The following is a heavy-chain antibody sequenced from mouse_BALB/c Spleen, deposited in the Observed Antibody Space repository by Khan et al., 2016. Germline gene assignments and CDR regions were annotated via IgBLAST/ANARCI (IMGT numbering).Heavy chain of an antibody. CDR3: ARDTTVVAKDYVDY. Sequence: EVQLQESGPGLVKPSQSLSLTCTVTGYSITSDYVWNWIRQFPGNKLEWMGYISYSGSTSYNPSLKSRISITRDTSKNQFFLQLNSVTTEDTATYYCARDTTVVAKDYVDYWGQGTTLTVSS. CDR2: ISYSGST. CDR1: GYSITSDYV. D-gene: IGHD1-1*01. J-gene: IGHJ2*01. V-gene: IGHV3-2*02.